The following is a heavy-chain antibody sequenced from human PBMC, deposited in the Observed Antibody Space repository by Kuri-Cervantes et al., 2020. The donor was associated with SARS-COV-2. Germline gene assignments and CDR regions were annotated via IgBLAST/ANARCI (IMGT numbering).Heavy chain of an antibody. CDR3: ARGLSRASLNRGVIPSDAFDI. CDR2: IKQDGSEK. CDR1: GFTFSSYW. V-gene: IGHV3-7*01. D-gene: IGHD3-10*01. J-gene: IGHJ3*02. Sequence: GESLKISCAASGFTFSSYWMSWVRQAPGKGLEWVANIKQDGSEKYYVDSVKGRFTISRDNAKNSLYLQMNSLRAEDTAVYYCARGLSRASLNRGVIPSDAFDIWGQGTMVTVSS.